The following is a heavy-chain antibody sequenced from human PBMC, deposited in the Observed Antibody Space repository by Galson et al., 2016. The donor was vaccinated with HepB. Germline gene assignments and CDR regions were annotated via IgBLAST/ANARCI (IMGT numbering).Heavy chain of an antibody. CDR2: ISFDGSNA. CDR3: AKERGYCSGGTCRYHDAFDI. Sequence: SLRLSCAASGFIFSNYCMHWVRQAPGKGLEWVSVISFDGSNAYYGDSVKGRFTISRNNSKNTLSLQMNSLRAEDTAVYYCAKERGYCSGGTCRYHDAFDIWGQGTMVTVSS. V-gene: IGHV3-30*18. CDR1: GFIFSNYC. D-gene: IGHD2-15*01. J-gene: IGHJ3*02.